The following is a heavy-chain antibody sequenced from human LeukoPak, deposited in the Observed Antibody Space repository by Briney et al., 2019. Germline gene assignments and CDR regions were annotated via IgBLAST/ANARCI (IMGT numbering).Heavy chain of an antibody. CDR2: IYYSGST. CDR3: VRVYAGYYYSHYFDY. CDR1: GGSISSGDYY. D-gene: IGHD3-22*01. Sequence: PSQTLSLTCTVSGGSISSGDYYWSWIRQPPGKGLEWIGYIYYSGSTYYNPSLKSRVTISVDTSKNQFSLKLSSVTAADTAVYYCVRVYAGYYYSHYFDYWGQGTLVTVSS. J-gene: IGHJ4*02. V-gene: IGHV4-30-4*01.